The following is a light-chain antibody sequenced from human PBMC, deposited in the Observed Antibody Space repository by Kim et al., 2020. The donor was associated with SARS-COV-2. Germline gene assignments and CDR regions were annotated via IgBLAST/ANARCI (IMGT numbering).Light chain of an antibody. CDR3: CSYVGGTTFV. Sequence: GQSITISCTGTSSDGGSYNLVSWYQQHPGKAPKLMIYEVSKRPSGVSNRFSGFKSGNTASLTISGLQADDEADYYCCSYVGGTTFVFGRGTQLTVL. CDR2: EVS. CDR1: SSDGGSYNL. V-gene: IGLV2-23*02. J-gene: IGLJ2*01.